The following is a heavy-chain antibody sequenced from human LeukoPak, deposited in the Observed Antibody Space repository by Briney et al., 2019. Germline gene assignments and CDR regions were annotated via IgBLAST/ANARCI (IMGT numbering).Heavy chain of an antibody. CDR1: GGSISSGSYY. V-gene: IGHV4-61*10. CDR2: IYYSGST. J-gene: IGHJ5*02. CDR3: ARERSDWFDP. Sequence: SETLSLTCTVSGGSISSGSYYWSWIRQPAGKGLEWIGYIYYSGSTNYNPSLKSRVTISVDTSKNQFSLKLSSVTAADTAVYYCARERSDWFDPWGQGTLVTVSS.